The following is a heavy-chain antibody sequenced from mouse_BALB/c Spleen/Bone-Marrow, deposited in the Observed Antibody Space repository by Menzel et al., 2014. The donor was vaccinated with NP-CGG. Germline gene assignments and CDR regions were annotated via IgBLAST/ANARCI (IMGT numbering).Heavy chain of an antibody. J-gene: IGHJ4*01. Sequence: VKLVESGAELVRPGTSVKMSCKAAGYTFTNYWIGWVKQRPGHGLEWIGDIYPGGGYTNYNEKFKGKATLTADTSSSTAFMQLSSLTSEDSAVDYCAIHVEAMDYWGQGTSVTVSS. CDR2: IYPGGGYT. V-gene: IGHV1-63*02. CDR1: GYTFTNYW. CDR3: AIHVEAMDY.